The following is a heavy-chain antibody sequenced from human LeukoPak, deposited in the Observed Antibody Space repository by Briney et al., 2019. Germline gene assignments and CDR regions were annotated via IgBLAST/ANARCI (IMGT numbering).Heavy chain of an antibody. D-gene: IGHD3-3*01. V-gene: IGHV3-30*03. CDR2: ISYDGSNK. CDR3: ARDHYDFWSGYYRGYYYYGMDV. J-gene: IGHJ6*02. CDR1: GFTFSSYG. Sequence: GGSLRLSCAASGFTFSSYGMHWVRQAPGKGLEWMAVISYDGSNKYYADSVKGRFTISRDNSKNTLYLQMNSLRAEDTAVYYCARDHYDFWSGYYRGYYYYGMDVWGQGTTVTVSS.